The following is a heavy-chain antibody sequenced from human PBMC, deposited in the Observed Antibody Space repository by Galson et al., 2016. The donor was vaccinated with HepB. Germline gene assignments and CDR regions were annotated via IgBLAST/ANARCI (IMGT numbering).Heavy chain of an antibody. CDR2: ISNSGSTI. J-gene: IGHJ6*02. CDR3: ARDERSGYIYPSYYYHGMDV. V-gene: IGHV3-48*03. CDR1: GFTFSNYE. D-gene: IGHD5-24*01. Sequence: LRLSCAASGFTFSNYEMNWVRQAPGKGLEWISYISNSGSTIYYADSVKGRFTISRDILKNSLFLQMNSLRAEDTAVYFCARDERSGYIYPSYYYHGMDVWGQGTVVTVSS.